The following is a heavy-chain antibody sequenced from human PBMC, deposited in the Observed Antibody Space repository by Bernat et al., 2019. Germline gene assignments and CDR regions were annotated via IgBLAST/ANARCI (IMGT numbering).Heavy chain of an antibody. CDR2: IYYSGST. Sequence: QVQLQESGPGLVKPSETLSLTCTVSGGSISSYYWSWIRQPPGKGLEWIGYIYYSGSTNYNPSLKSRVTISVDTSKNQFSLKLSSVTAADTAVYYCARVQSPAAPDYWGQGTLVTVSS. J-gene: IGHJ4*02. CDR1: GGSISSYY. V-gene: IGHV4-59*01. D-gene: IGHD6-13*01. CDR3: ARVQSPAAPDY.